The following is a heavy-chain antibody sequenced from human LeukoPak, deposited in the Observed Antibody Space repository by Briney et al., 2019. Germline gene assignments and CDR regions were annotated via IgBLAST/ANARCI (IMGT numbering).Heavy chain of an antibody. CDR3: AKVYGSGSLYYYYYMDV. CDR1: GFTFSSYW. CDR2: ISGSGGST. Sequence: PGGSLRLSCAASGFTFSSYWMHWVRQAPGKGLEWVSAISGSGGSTYYADSVKGRFTISRDNSKNTLYLQMNSLRAEDTAVYYCAKVYGSGSLYYYYYMDVWGKGTTVTVSS. J-gene: IGHJ6*03. D-gene: IGHD3-10*01. V-gene: IGHV3-23*01.